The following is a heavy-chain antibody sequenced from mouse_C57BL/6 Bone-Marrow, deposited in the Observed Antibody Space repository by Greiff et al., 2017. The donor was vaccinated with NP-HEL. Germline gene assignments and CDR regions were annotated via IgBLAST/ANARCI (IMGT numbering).Heavy chain of an antibody. J-gene: IGHJ1*03. CDR2: IWSGGST. D-gene: IGHD4-1*01. Sequence: VQLQQSGPGLVQPSQSLSITCTVSGFSLTSYGVHWVRQSPGKGLEWLGVIWSGGSTDYNAAFISRLSISKDNSKSQVFFKMNSLQADDTAIYYCASPLTGSHWYFDVWGTGTTVTVSS. CDR3: ASPLTGSHWYFDV. CDR1: GFSLTSYG. V-gene: IGHV2-2*01.